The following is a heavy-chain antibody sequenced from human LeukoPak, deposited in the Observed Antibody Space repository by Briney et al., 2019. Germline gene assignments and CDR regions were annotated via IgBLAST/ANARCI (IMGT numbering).Heavy chain of an antibody. CDR3: ARDYNYIYDY. D-gene: IGHD1-1*01. CDR2: ISGYNGNT. J-gene: IGHJ4*02. V-gene: IGHV1-18*01. CDR1: GYTFTTYG. Sequence: ASVKVSCKASGYTFTTYGISWVRQAPGQGLEWMGWISGYNGNTNYAQKFQGRVTVTTDTSTSTAYMELRSPRSDDTAVYYCARDYNYIYDYWGQGTLVTVSS.